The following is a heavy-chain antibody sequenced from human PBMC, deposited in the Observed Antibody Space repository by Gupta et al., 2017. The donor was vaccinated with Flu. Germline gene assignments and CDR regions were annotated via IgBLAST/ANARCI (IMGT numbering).Heavy chain of an antibody. D-gene: IGHD3-16*01. CDR2: RNPNGGGT. CDR1: GYTFTGYY. Sequence: QVQLVQSGAEVKKPGASVKVSCKTSGYTFTGYYMHWVRQAPGQGLEWMGRRNPNGGGTIYAQKYQGRVTMTSNTSISTAYLDLRRLTSDDTAVYYCASPLQGTDYMWAGDLFDSWGQGTVVAVSA. J-gene: IGHJ4*02. CDR3: ASPLQGTDYMWAGDLFDS. V-gene: IGHV1-2*06.